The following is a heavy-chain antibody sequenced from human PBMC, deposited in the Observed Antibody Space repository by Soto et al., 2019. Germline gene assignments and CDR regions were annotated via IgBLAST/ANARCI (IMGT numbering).Heavy chain of an antibody. J-gene: IGHJ4*02. Sequence: GGSLRLSCAASGFTFSSYAMSWVRQAPGKGLEWVSAISGSGGSTYYADSVKGRFTISRDNSKNTLYLQMNSLRAEDTAVYYCAKDRLRYFDWPGLIDYWGQGTLVTVSS. CDR3: AKDRLRYFDWPGLIDY. CDR1: GFTFSSYA. V-gene: IGHV3-23*01. CDR2: ISGSGGST. D-gene: IGHD3-9*01.